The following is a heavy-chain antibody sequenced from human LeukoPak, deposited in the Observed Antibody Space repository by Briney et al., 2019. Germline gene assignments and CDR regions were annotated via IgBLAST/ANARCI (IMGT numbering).Heavy chain of an antibody. CDR1: GFTFSDYY. D-gene: IGHD2/OR15-2a*01. J-gene: IGHJ4*02. CDR3: ARDAYFSEPAQN. Sequence: GGSLRLSCAASGFTFSDYYMSWIRQAPGKGLEWASYISSSGSTIYYADSVKGRFTISRDNAKNSLYLQMNSLRAEDTAVYYCARDAYFSEPAQNWGQGTLVTVSS. V-gene: IGHV3-11*01. CDR2: ISSSGSTI.